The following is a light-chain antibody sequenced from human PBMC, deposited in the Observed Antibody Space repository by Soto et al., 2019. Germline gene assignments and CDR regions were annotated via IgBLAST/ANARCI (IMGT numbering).Light chain of an antibody. J-gene: IGKJ5*01. CDR1: QSLSSSY. CDR2: GAS. V-gene: IGKV3-20*01. Sequence: EILVTQTPGTLSLSSGERATLSCRASQSLSSSYLAWYQQKPGQAPRLLIYGASSRATGIPDRFSGSGSGTDFTLTISRLEPEDFAVYYCQQYGSSRITFGQGARLEIK. CDR3: QQYGSSRIT.